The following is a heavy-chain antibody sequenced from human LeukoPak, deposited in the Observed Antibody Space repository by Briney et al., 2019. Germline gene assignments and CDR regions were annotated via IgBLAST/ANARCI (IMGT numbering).Heavy chain of an antibody. CDR3: ARDAGGTWFDP. CDR1: GGSISTYS. V-gene: IGHV4-59*01. Sequence: SQTPSLTCTVSGGSISTYSWNWIRQSPGQGLEWIGYIKNNGGNYNNPSLMGRVTISLDTSKNQFFLKLTSVTAADTAVYYCARDAGGTWFDPWGQGTLVTVSS. J-gene: IGHJ5*02. CDR2: IKNNGGN.